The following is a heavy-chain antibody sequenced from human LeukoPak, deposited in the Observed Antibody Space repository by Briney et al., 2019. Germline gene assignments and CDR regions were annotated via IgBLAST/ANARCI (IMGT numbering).Heavy chain of an antibody. CDR1: GYTFTGYY. Sequence: ASVKVSCKASGYTFTGYYMHWVRQAPGQGLEWMGWINPNSGGTNYAQKFQGRATMTRDTSISTAYMELSRLRSDDTAVYYCARGLRRAAAGTNNWFDPWGQGTLVTVSS. D-gene: IGHD6-13*01. V-gene: IGHV1-2*02. CDR2: INPNSGGT. CDR3: ARGLRRAAAGTNNWFDP. J-gene: IGHJ5*02.